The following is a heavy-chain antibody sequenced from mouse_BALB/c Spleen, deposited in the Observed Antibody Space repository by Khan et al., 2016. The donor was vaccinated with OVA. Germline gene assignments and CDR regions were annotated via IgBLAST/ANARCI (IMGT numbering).Heavy chain of an antibody. CDR3: LRCRYYNSSPYGWFAY. Sequence: VQLKASGPELVKPGASVKMSCKASGYTFTSYVMHWVKQKPGQGLEWIGYISPNSDGSKYNEKFRGKATLTSDKSSSTAYMKLSSLTSEDSAVYYFLRCRYYNSSPYGWFAYWGQGILVTFSA. D-gene: IGHD1-1*01. CDR2: ISPNSDGS. J-gene: IGHJ3*01. CDR1: GYTFTSYV. V-gene: IGHV1S136*01.